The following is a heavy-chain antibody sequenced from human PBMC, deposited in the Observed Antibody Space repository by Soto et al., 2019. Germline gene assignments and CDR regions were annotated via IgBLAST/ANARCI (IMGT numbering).Heavy chain of an antibody. CDR2: TYYRSNWFY. Sequence: SQTLSLTCAISGDSVSTDSATWDWIRQSPSRGLEWLGRTYYRSNWFYDYAVSVRGRITINADTSNNQISLQLNSVTPDDTAIYYCARLIGNSWLDSWGQGTLVTVSS. V-gene: IGHV6-1*01. D-gene: IGHD2-8*01. J-gene: IGHJ5*01. CDR3: ARLIGNSWLDS. CDR1: GDSVSTDSAT.